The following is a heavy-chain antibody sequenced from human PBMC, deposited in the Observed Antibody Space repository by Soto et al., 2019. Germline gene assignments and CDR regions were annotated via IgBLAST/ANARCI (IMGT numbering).Heavy chain of an antibody. V-gene: IGHV4-31*03. CDR1: GVSISSGGYY. CDR2: IYYSGST. D-gene: IGHD3-3*01. CDR3: ARVEGTIFGVVITPPHYYYYMDV. Sequence: PSETLSLTCTVSGVSISSGGYYWSWNRQHPGKGLEWIGYIYYSGSTYYNPSLKSRVTISVDTSKNQFSLKLSSVTAADTAVYYCARVEGTIFGVVITPPHYYYYMDVWGKGTTVTVSS. J-gene: IGHJ6*03.